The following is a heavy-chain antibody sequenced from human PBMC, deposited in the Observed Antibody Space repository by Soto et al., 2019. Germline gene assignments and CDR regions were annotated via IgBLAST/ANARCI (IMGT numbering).Heavy chain of an antibody. J-gene: IGHJ4*02. Sequence: PGGSLRLSCTASGFTFGDYAMSWFRQAPGKGLEWVGFIRSKAYGGTTVYAASVKGRFTISRDDSESIAYLQMNSLKTEDTAVYYCTRGYSSSSSLPFDYWGREPWSPSPQ. CDR3: TRGYSSSSSLPFDY. CDR2: IRSKAYGGTT. D-gene: IGHD6-6*01. V-gene: IGHV3-49*03. CDR1: GFTFGDYA.